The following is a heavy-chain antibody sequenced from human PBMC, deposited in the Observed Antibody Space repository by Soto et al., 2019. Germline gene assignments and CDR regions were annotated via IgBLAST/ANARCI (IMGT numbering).Heavy chain of an antibody. CDR3: ATVQALRLGELSYLNYYYYGMDV. CDR2: FDPEDGET. Sequence: ASVKVSCKVSGYTLTELSMHWVRQAPGKGLEWMGGFDPEDGETIYAQKFQGRVTMTEDTSTDTAYMELSSLRSEDTAVYYCATVQALRLGELSYLNYYYYGMDVWGQGTTVTVSS. J-gene: IGHJ6*02. CDR1: GYTLTELS. V-gene: IGHV1-24*01. D-gene: IGHD3-16*02.